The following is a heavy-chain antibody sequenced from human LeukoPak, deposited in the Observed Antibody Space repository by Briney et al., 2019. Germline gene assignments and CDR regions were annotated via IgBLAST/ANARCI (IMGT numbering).Heavy chain of an antibody. Sequence: SVKVACQASGGTFSSYAISWLRQAPGQGLEWMGRIIPIFGTANYAQKFQDRVTITTEESTSTAYMELSSLRSEDTAVYYCASFFLRSVTDNYYDSRWPIQHWGQGTLVTVSS. V-gene: IGHV1-69*05. D-gene: IGHD3-22*01. CDR2: IIPIFGTA. CDR1: GGTFSSYA. CDR3: ASFFLRSVTDNYYDSRWPIQH. J-gene: IGHJ1*01.